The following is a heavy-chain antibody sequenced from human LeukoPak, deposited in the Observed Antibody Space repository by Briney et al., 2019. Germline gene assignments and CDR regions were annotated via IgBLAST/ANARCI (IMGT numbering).Heavy chain of an antibody. V-gene: IGHV3-23*01. D-gene: IGHD1-26*01. CDR1: GITFSTYA. J-gene: IGHJ4*02. CDR3: AKTSGSYYYFDS. CDR2: IRGTGGNT. Sequence: GGSLRLSCAASGITFSTYAMSWVRQAPGKGLEWVSGIRGTGGNTYYADSVKGHFTISRDNSKNTLYLQMNSLRAEDTAVYYCAKTSGSYYYFDSWGQGTLVTVSS.